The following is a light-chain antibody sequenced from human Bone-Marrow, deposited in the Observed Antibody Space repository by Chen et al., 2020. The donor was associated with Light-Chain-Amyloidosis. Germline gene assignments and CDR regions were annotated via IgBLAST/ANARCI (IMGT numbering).Light chain of an antibody. V-gene: IGLV6-57*03. CDR1: GGSIASNY. CDR2: EDN. CDR3: QSYDSSNRWV. Sequence: NFMLTQPHSVSESPGKTVTISCTRSGGSIASNYVQWYQQRPGSAPTTVIYEDNQRPSGVPARFSGSIDSSSNSASLTISGLKTEDEADYYCQSYDSSNRWVFGGGTKLTVL. J-gene: IGLJ3*02.